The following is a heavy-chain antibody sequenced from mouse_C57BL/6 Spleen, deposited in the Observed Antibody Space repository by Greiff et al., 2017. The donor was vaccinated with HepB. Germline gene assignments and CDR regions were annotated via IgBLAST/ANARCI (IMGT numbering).Heavy chain of an antibody. CDR2: IYPRSGNT. CDR1: GYTFTSYG. V-gene: IGHV1-81*01. Sequence: QVQLQQSGAELARPGASVKLSCKASGYTFTSYGISWVKQRTGQGLEWIGEIYPRSGNTYYNEKFKGKATLTAYKSSSTAYMELRSLTSEDSAVYFCAYYSNDVFAYWGQGTLVTVSA. CDR3: AYYSNDVFAY. J-gene: IGHJ3*01. D-gene: IGHD2-5*01.